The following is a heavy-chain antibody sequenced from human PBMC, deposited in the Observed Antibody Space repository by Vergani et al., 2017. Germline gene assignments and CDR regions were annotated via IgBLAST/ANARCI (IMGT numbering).Heavy chain of an antibody. CDR2: INHSGST. D-gene: IGHD3-10*01. CDR3: ARGRAMVRGVIRWFDP. Sequence: QVQLQQWGAGLLKPSETLSLTCAVYGGSFSGYYWSWIRQPPGTGLEWIGEINHSGSTNYNPSLKSRVTISVDTSKNQFPLKLSSVTAADTAVYYCARGRAMVRGVIRWFDPWGQGTLGTVSS. V-gene: IGHV4-34*01. CDR1: GGSFSGYY. J-gene: IGHJ5*02.